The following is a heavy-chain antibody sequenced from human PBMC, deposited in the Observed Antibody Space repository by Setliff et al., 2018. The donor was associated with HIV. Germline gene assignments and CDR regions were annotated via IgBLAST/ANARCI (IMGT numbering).Heavy chain of an antibody. J-gene: IGHJ4*02. D-gene: IGHD6-13*01. CDR2: LNHSGNI. CDR3: ARATTTPIAGMLAPPPDY. CDR1: GETFNGYF. Sequence: SETLSLTCAVYGETFNGYFWTWIRQSPGKGLEWIGELNHSGNINQNPSLRSGFTISVDTSKNQFSLKLSSVTAADTAVYYCARATTTPIAGMLAPPPDYWGQGTLVTVSS. V-gene: IGHV4-34*01.